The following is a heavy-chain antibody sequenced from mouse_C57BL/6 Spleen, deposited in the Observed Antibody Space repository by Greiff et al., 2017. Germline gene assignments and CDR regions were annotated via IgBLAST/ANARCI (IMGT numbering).Heavy chain of an antibody. CDR1: GFTFSDYG. V-gene: IGHV5-17*01. CDR2: ISSGSSTI. D-gene: IGHD1-1*01. CDR3: ARRDTTGYYFDY. Sequence: VQLQQSGGGLVKPGGSLKLSCAASGFTFSDYGMHWVRQAPEKGLEWVAYISSGSSTIYYADTVKGGFTISRDNAKNTLFLQMTSLRSEDTAMYYCARRDTTGYYFDYWGQGTTLTVSS. J-gene: IGHJ2*01.